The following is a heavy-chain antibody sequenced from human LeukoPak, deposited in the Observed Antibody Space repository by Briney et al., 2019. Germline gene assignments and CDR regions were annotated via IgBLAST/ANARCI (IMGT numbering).Heavy chain of an antibody. CDR1: GGSISSGGYY. D-gene: IGHD4-11*01. Sequence: SETLSLTCTVSGGSISSGGYYWSWIRQQPGKGLEWIGYIYYSGSTYYNPSLKSRVTISVDTSKNQFSLKLSSVTAADTAVYYCALQNPQRAFDIWGQGTMVTVSS. J-gene: IGHJ3*02. CDR3: ALQNPQRAFDI. V-gene: IGHV4-31*03. CDR2: IYYSGST.